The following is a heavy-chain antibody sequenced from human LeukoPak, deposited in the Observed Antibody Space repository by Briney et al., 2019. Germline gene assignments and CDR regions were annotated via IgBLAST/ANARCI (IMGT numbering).Heavy chain of an antibody. CDR3: ARDSGGDAFDI. CDR1: GFIFSDYY. CDR2: ISSSGSTI. Sequence: GGSLRLSCAASGFIFSDYYMTWIRQAPGKGLEWLSYISSSGSTIYYADSVKGRFTISRDNSRNTLCLQMNSLRDEDTAVYYCARDSGGDAFDIWGQGTMVTASS. V-gene: IGHV3-11*04. D-gene: IGHD3-10*01. J-gene: IGHJ3*02.